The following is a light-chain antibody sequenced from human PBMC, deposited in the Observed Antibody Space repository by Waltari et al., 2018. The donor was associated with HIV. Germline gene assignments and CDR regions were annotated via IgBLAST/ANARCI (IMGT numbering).Light chain of an antibody. CDR3: VSYTSSSTLI. J-gene: IGLJ2*01. CDR2: DAS. V-gene: IGLV2-14*01. CDR1: SSDMGGYIY. Sequence: QSALTQPASVSGSPGQSITISCTGTSSDMGGYIYVSLYQQHSGKAPKLMIYDASNRSSGCSDRFSGSKSGNTASLTISGLQAEDEADYYCVSYTSSSTLILGGGTKVTVL.